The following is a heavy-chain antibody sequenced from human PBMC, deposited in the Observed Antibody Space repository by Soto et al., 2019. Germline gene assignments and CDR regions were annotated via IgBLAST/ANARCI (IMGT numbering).Heavy chain of an antibody. Sequence: EVQLLESGGGLVQPGGSLRLSCAASGFTFSSYAMSWVRQAPGKGLEWVSAISGSGGSTYYADSVKGRFTISRDNSKNTLYLQMNSLRAEDTAVYYCAKEADMVRGVRGWFDPWGQGTLVTVSS. CDR3: AKEADMVRGVRGWFDP. D-gene: IGHD3-10*01. CDR1: GFTFSSYA. CDR2: ISGSGGST. J-gene: IGHJ5*02. V-gene: IGHV3-23*01.